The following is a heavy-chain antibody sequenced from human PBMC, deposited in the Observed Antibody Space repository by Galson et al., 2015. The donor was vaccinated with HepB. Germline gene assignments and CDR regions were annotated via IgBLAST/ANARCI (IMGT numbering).Heavy chain of an antibody. CDR3: ARRRYDSSGYYTPHYHGMDV. Sequence: ETLSLTCAVYGGSFSGYYWSWIRQPPGKGLEWIGEINHSGSTNYNPSLKSRVTISVDTSKNQFSLKLSSVTAADTAVYYCARRRYDSSGYYTPHYHGMDVWGQGTTVTVSS. J-gene: IGHJ6*02. D-gene: IGHD3-22*01. CDR2: INHSGST. V-gene: IGHV4-34*01. CDR1: GGSFSGYY.